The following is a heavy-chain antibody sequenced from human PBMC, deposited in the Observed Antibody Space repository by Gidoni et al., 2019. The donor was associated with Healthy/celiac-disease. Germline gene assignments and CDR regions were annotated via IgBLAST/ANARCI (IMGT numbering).Heavy chain of an antibody. CDR2: ISYDGSNK. CDR3: AKDHATMDV. CDR1: GFTFSSYG. D-gene: IGHD2-2*01. Sequence: QVQLVESGGGVVQPGRSRRLSCAASGFTFSSYGMHWVRQAPGKGLEWVAVISYDGSNKYYADSVKGRFTISRDNSKNTLYLQMNSLRAEDTAVYYCAKDHATMDVWGQGTTVTVSS. V-gene: IGHV3-30*18. J-gene: IGHJ6*02.